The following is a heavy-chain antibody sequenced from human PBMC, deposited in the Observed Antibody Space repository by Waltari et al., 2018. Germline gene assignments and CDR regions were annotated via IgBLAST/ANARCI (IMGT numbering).Heavy chain of an antibody. Sequence: VQVLESGGGLVQPGGSLGLSCVASGFPFISSAMSWVRQTPKKEMEWVATVTGTDSPYYADSAMGRFTISRDNSKNSIYLQMSRLSAEDTGVYYCAKGSGMDVWGRGTTVTVSS. J-gene: IGHJ6*02. CDR2: VTGTDSP. CDR3: AKGSGMDV. D-gene: IGHD3-10*01. V-gene: IGHV3-23*01. CDR1: GFPFISSA.